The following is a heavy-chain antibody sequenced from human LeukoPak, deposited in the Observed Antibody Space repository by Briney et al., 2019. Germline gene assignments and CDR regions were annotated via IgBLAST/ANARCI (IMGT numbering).Heavy chain of an antibody. CDR1: GYTFTGYY. D-gene: IGHD1-26*01. CDR2: INPNSGGT. Sequence: ASVKVSCKASGYTFTGYYMHWVRQAPGQGLEWMGWINPNSGGTNYAEKFQGRVTMTRDTSISTAYMELSRLRSDDTAAYYCARDRYGSSDMDVWGKGTTVTVSS. CDR3: ARDRYGSSDMDV. V-gene: IGHV1-2*02. J-gene: IGHJ6*03.